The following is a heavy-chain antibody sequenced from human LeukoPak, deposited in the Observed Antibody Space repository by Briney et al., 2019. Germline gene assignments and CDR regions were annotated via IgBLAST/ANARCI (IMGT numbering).Heavy chain of an antibody. CDR3: ACFYYDSSGYYRFNWFDP. J-gene: IGHJ5*02. CDR2: ISSSGSTI. D-gene: IGHD3-22*01. CDR1: GFTFSSYE. V-gene: IGHV3-48*03. Sequence: GGSLRLSCAASGFTFSSYEMNWVRQAPGKGLEWVSYISSSGSTIYYADSVKGRFTISRDNAKNSLYLQMNSLRAEDTAVYYCACFYYDSSGYYRFNWFDPWGQGTLVTVSS.